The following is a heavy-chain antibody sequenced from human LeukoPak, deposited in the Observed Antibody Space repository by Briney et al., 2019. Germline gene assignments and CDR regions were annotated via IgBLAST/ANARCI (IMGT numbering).Heavy chain of an antibody. J-gene: IGHJ4*02. CDR2: FYYSGST. CDR1: GGSISSDTYY. CDR3: GGTYCSGGSCYCDY. D-gene: IGHD2-15*01. V-gene: IGHV4-39*01. Sequence: PSETLSLTCTVSGGSISSDTYYWGWIRQPPGKGLEWIGSFYYSGSTYYNPSIKSRLTISVDMSKNRFSLKLSSVTAADTAVYYCGGTYCSGGSCYCDYWGQGTLVIVSS.